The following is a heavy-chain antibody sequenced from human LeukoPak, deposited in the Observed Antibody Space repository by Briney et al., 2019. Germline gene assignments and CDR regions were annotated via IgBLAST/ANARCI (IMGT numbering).Heavy chain of an antibody. CDR3: ARELRFLVGTPQTDGENWFDP. Sequence: SVKVSCKASGGTFSSYAISWVRHAPGQGLEWMGGIIPMFGTANYAQKFQGRVTITADESTSTAYMELSSLRSEDTAVYYCARELRFLVGTPQTDGENWFDPWGQGTLVTVSS. J-gene: IGHJ5*02. CDR1: GGTFSSYA. V-gene: IGHV1-69*01. CDR2: IIPMFGTA. D-gene: IGHD3-3*01.